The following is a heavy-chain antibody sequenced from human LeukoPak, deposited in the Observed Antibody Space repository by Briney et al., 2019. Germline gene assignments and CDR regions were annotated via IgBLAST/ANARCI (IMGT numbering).Heavy chain of an antibody. J-gene: IGHJ4*02. CDR3: ARRGYDSSGYYYAY. D-gene: IGHD3-22*01. V-gene: IGHV4-34*01. CDR2: INPSGST. Sequence: SETLSLTCAVYGGSFHGYHWSWIRQPPGKGLEWIGEINPSGSTNYNPSLKTRVTISVDTSKNQFSLKLSSVTAADTAVYYCARRGYDSSGYYYAYWGQGTLVTVSS. CDR1: GGSFHGYH.